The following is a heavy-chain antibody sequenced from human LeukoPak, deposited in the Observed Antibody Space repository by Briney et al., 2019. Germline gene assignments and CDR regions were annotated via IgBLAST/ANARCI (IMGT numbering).Heavy chain of an antibody. V-gene: IGHV3-23*01. J-gene: IGHJ4*02. Sequence: PGGSLRFSCAASGFTLVHYARTWVRQTPGKGLEWVSSLGTIGGSEYFADSVKGRFIISRDNSKNTLYLQMNSLRDEDTAVYYCAKGAYSGVWTFDSWGQGTLVTVSS. CDR2: LGTIGGSE. D-gene: IGHD2-21*01. CDR3: AKGAYSGVWTFDS. CDR1: GFTLVHYA.